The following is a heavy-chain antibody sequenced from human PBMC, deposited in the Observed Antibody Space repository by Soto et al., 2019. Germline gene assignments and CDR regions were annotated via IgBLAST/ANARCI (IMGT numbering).Heavy chain of an antibody. Sequence: PGESLKISCKGSGYSFTSYWIGWVRQMPGKGLEWMGIIYPGDSDTRYSPSFQGQVTISADKSISTAYLQWSSLKASDTAMYYCVRLAVAGKTYDAFDIWGQGTMVTVSS. CDR1: GYSFTSYW. J-gene: IGHJ3*02. D-gene: IGHD6-19*01. CDR2: IYPGDSDT. CDR3: VRLAVAGKTYDAFDI. V-gene: IGHV5-51*01.